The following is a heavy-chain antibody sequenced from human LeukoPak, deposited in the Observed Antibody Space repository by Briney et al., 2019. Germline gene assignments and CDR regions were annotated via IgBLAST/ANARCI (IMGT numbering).Heavy chain of an antibody. D-gene: IGHD2-15*01. J-gene: IGHJ4*02. V-gene: IGHV4-59*11. CDR3: ATCYRGVGGRGY. CDR2: IYYSGTT. Sequence: SETLSLTCTVSGDSISGQHLTWIRQPPGKGLEWIGQIYYSGTTHYNPALQSRVTMSLDTSKNQFSLKVTSVTAADTAVYFCATCYRGVGGRGYWGQGTLVTVSS. CDR1: GDSISGQH.